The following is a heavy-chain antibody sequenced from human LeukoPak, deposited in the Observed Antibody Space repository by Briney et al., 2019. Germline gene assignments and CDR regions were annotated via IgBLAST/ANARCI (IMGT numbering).Heavy chain of an antibody. D-gene: IGHD2-2*01. V-gene: IGHV3-11*01. Sequence: GGSLRLSCAASGFTFSDYYISWIRQAPGKGLEWLSYISGSGNTIYYADSVTGRFTISRDNAKQSVYLEMNSLRAEDTAVYYCAKSSYCISSTCYGRAFEIWGQGTMVTVSS. CDR1: GFTFSDYY. CDR3: AKSSYCISSTCYGRAFEI. J-gene: IGHJ3*02. CDR2: ISGSGNTI.